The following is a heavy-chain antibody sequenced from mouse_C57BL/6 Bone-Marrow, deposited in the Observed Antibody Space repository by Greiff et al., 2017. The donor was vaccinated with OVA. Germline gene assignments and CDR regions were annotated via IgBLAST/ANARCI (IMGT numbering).Heavy chain of an antibody. J-gene: IGHJ1*03. CDR2: IDPENGDT. CDR1: GFNIKDDY. Sequence: EVQLQQSGAELVRPGASVKLSCTASGFNIKDDYMHWVKQRPEQGLEWIGWIDPENGDTEYASQFQGKATITADPSSNTAYLQLSSLTSEDTAVYYCTTNIYYGSSPYWYFDVWGTGTTVTVSS. D-gene: IGHD1-1*01. V-gene: IGHV14-4*01. CDR3: TTNIYYGSSPYWYFDV.